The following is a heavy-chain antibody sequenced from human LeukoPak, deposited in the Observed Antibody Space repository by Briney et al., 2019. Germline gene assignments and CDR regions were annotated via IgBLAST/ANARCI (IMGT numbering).Heavy chain of an antibody. CDR2: ISSNGGST. V-gene: IGHV3-64*01. Sequence: GGSLRLSCAASGFTVSSYAMGWVRQARGKGREYVSAISSNGGSTYYANSVKVRFTISRDNSTHTLYLQMISLRAEDTAVYYCALSGDAYSSSDFDYWGQRTLVTVSS. D-gene: IGHD6-13*01. CDR3: ALSGDAYSSSDFDY. CDR1: GFTVSSYA. J-gene: IGHJ4*02.